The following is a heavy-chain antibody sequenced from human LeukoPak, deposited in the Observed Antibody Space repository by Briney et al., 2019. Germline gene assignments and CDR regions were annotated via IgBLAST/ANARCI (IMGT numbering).Heavy chain of an antibody. CDR2: INYIGST. CDR3: ARECLRLLYNYGLDV. J-gene: IGHJ6*02. D-gene: IGHD5/OR15-5a*01. CDR1: GGSICGKGYY. V-gene: IGHV4-31*03. Sequence: SETLSLTCTVSGGSICGKGYYWSWIRQLPGKGLEWIGYINYIGSTYYNPSLKRRVTMSIATSKRQFSLKLNSVNAADTAVYYCARECLRLLYNYGLDVWGQGTTVTVSS.